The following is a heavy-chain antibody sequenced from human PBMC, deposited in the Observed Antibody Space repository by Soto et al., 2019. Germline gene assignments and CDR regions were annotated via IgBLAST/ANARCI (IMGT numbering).Heavy chain of an antibody. Sequence: QVQLVQSGAEGKKPGSSVKVSCKDSGGTFSSYAISWVRQAPGQGLEWMGGIIPIFGTANYEQKFQGRVTITADESTSTAYRALSSLRCEDTGVYYCAIGNRYSPYYCYGIDLWGQGTTVTGSS. J-gene: IGHJ6*02. CDR2: IIPIFGTA. CDR1: GGTFSSYA. V-gene: IGHV1-69*01. D-gene: IGHD6-13*01. CDR3: AIGNRYSPYYCYGIDL.